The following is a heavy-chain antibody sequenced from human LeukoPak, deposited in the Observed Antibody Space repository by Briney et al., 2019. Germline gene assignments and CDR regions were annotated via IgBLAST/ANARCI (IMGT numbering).Heavy chain of an antibody. Sequence: ASVKVSCKASGYTFTSYDINWVRQVTGQGLEWMGWMNPNSGNTGYAQKFQGRVTMTRNTSISTAYMELSSLRSEDTAVYYCSSGSYYPFDYWGQGTLVTVSS. CDR3: SSGSYYPFDY. J-gene: IGHJ4*02. D-gene: IGHD3-10*01. V-gene: IGHV1-8*01. CDR1: GYTFTSYD. CDR2: MNPNSGNT.